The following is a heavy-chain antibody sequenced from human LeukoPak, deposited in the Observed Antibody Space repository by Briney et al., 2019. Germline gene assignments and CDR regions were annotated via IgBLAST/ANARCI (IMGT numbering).Heavy chain of an antibody. V-gene: IGHV3-23*01. CDR2: ISGSGGST. Sequence: GGSLRLSCAASGFSFSTYGMHWVRQAPGKGLEWVSLISGSGGSTYYADSVKGRFTISRDNSKNTLYLQMNSLTAEDTAVYYCAKYSGAYDYWGQGTLVTVSS. D-gene: IGHD1-26*01. CDR3: AKYSGAYDY. CDR1: GFSFSTYG. J-gene: IGHJ4*02.